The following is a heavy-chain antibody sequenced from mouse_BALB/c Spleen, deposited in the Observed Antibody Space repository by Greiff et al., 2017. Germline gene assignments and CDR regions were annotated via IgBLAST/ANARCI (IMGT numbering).Heavy chain of an antibody. CDR3: ARSRNYFDY. J-gene: IGHJ2*01. CDR1: GYTFTSYT. Sequence: QVQLQQSGTVLARPGASVKMSCEASGYTFTSYTMHWVKQRPGQGLEWIGYINPSSGYTEYNQKFKDKTTLTADKSSSTAYMQLSSLTSEDSAVYYCARSRNYFDYWGQGTTLTVSS. CDR2: INPSSGYT. V-gene: IGHV1-4*02.